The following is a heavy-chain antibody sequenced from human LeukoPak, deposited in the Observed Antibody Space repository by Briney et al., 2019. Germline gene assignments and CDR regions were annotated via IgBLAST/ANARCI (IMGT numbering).Heavy chain of an antibody. CDR1: GDSVSSNSAA. CDR3: ARGRITIFGVVIISYYYYYMDV. Sequence: SQTLSLTCAISGDSVSSNSAAWNWIRQSPSRGLEWLGRTYYRSKWYNDYAVSVKSRITINPDTSKNQFSLQLNSVTPEDTAVYYCARGRITIFGVVIISYYYYYMDVWGKGTTVTVSS. CDR2: TYYRSKWYN. D-gene: IGHD3-3*01. J-gene: IGHJ6*03. V-gene: IGHV6-1*01.